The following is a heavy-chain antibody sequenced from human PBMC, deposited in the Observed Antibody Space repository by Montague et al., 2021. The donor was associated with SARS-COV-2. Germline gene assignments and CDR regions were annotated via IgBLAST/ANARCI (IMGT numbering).Heavy chain of an antibody. V-gene: IGHV3-21*01. D-gene: IGHD3-10*01. Sequence: SLRLSCAASGFTFSSYSMNWVRQAPGKGLEWVSSISSSSYIYYADSVKGRFTISRDNAKNSLYLQMNSLRAEDTAVYYCARALWFGEKCFDYWGQGTPVTVSS. J-gene: IGHJ4*02. CDR1: GFTFSSYS. CDR2: ISSSSYI. CDR3: ARALWFGEKCFDY.